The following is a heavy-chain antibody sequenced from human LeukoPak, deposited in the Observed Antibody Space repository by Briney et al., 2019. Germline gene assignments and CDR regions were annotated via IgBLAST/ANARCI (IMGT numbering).Heavy chain of an antibody. D-gene: IGHD2-15*01. V-gene: IGHV4-30-2*01. CDR3: ARDSGYCSGGSCPRWFGP. CDR2: IYQSGST. Sequence: PSETLSLTCAVYGGSISSGGYSWSCIRQPPGKGLEWIGYIYQSGSTYYNASLKSRVTISVDRSKTQFSLKLSSVTAADTAVYYCARDSGYCSGGSCPRWFGPWGQGTLVTVSS. CDR1: GGSISSGGYS. J-gene: IGHJ5*02.